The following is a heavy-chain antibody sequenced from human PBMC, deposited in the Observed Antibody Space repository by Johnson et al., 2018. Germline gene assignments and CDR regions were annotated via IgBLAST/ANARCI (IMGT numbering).Heavy chain of an antibody. CDR2: IIPILCII. D-gene: IGHD2-15*01. V-gene: IGHV1-69*08. Sequence: QEQLGQSGAEVKKPGASVEVSCKASGGTFSSSTISWVRPAPGQGLEWMGRIIPILCIINHAQKLQGRVTITADKSTSTAYMELSSLRSEDKAVYYCARDGRGNSKHDAFDIWGQGTMVTVSS. CDR3: ARDGRGNSKHDAFDI. J-gene: IGHJ3*02. CDR1: GGTFSSST.